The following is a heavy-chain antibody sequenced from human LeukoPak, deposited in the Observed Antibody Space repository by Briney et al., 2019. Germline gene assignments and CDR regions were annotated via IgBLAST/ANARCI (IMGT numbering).Heavy chain of an antibody. CDR1: GYIFTGYY. J-gene: IGHJ6*03. CDR2: INPNSGDT. D-gene: IGHD3-3*01. Sequence: ASVKVSCRASGYIFTGYYMHWVRQAPGQGLEWMGWINPNSGDTNYAQKLQGRVTMTTDTSTSTAYMELRSLRSDDTAVYYCARGITIFGVVIPNYYYYYMDVWGKGTTVTVSS. V-gene: IGHV1-2*02. CDR3: ARGITIFGVVIPNYYYYYMDV.